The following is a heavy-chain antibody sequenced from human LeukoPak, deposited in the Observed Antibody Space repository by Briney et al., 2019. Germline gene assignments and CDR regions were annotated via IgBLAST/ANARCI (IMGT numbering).Heavy chain of an antibody. J-gene: IGHJ1*01. CDR1: GYTFTSYG. V-gene: IGHV1-18*01. CDR3: AGEPYSSQKYFQH. D-gene: IGHD6-19*01. Sequence: ASVKVSCKATGYTFTSYGIGWVRQAPGQGLEWMGWISAYNGNTNYAQKLQGRVTMTTDTSTSTAYMELRSLRSDDTAVYYCAGEPYSSQKYFQHWGQGTLVTVSS. CDR2: ISAYNGNT.